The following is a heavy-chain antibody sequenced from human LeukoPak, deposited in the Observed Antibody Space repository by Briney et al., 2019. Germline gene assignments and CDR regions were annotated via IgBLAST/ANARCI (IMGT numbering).Heavy chain of an antibody. CDR2: IYYSGST. D-gene: IGHD6-19*01. V-gene: IGHV4-59*01. J-gene: IGHJ5*02. CDR3: ARASIAVAGGSWFDP. Sequence: PSETLYLTCTVSGGSISSYYWSWIRQPPGQGLEWIGYIYYSGSTNYNPSLKSRVTISVDTSKNQFSLKLSSVTAADTAVYYCARASIAVAGGSWFDPWGQGTLVTVSS. CDR1: GGSISSYY.